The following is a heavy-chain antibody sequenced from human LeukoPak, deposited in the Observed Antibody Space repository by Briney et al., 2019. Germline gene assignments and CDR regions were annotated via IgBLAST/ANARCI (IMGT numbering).Heavy chain of an antibody. V-gene: IGHV4-34*01. J-gene: IGHJ4*02. CDR1: GESFSGYY. CDR3: ARAIKHFAMNVD. D-gene: IGHD3-3*02. Sequence: SETLSLTCAVYGESFSGYYWNWIRQPPGKGLEWIGEINHSGSTTNHNPSLKSRVTMSVDTSKNQFSLKMTSVTAADTAVYYCARAIKHFAMNVDWGQGTLVTVSS. CDR2: INHSGSTT.